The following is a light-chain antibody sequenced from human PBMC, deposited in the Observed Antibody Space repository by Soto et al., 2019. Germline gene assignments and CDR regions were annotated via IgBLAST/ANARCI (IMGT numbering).Light chain of an antibody. Sequence: QSALTQPASVSGSPGQSITISCTGTSSDVGGYNYVSWYQQHPGKAPKLMIYDVSNWPSGVSNRFSGSKSGNTASLTISGLQAEDEADYYCSSYKSSSTLFGGGTKVTVL. J-gene: IGLJ2*01. CDR1: SSDVGGYNY. CDR2: DVS. CDR3: SSYKSSSTL. V-gene: IGLV2-14*01.